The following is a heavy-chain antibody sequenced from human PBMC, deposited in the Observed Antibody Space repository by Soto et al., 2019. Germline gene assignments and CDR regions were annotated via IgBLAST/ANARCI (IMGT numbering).Heavy chain of an antibody. CDR1: GFTFSSHG. D-gene: IGHD1-1*01. CDR3: GRWDDNRKIDT. CDR2: IWYDGSNK. J-gene: IGHJ5*01. V-gene: IGHV3-33*01. Sequence: GGSLRLSCAASGFTFSSHGMHWVRQPPGKGLEWVAVIWYDGSNKYYADSVKGRFIISRDNSKNTLFLQMNSLRPEDTAVYYCGRWDDNRKIDTWGQGTLVTVSS.